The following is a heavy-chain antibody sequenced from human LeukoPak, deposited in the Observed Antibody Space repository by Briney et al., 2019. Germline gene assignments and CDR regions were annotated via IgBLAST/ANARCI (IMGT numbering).Heavy chain of an antibody. D-gene: IGHD6-19*01. J-gene: IGHJ4*02. CDR2: ISASGGST. Sequence: PGGSLRLSCAASGFTFSNYAMNWVRPAPGKGPEWVSGISASGGSTYYADSVKGRFTISRDNPKNTLYVQMNSLRPEDTAIYYCAKTLKYSSSAIDYWGQGTQVTVSS. V-gene: IGHV3-23*01. CDR1: GFTFSNYA. CDR3: AKTLKYSSSAIDY.